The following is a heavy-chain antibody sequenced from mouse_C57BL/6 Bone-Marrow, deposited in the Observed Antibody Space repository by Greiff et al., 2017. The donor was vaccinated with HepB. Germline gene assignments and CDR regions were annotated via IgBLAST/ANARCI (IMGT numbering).Heavy chain of an antibody. V-gene: IGHV1-82*01. J-gene: IGHJ1*03. CDR1: GYAFSSSW. CDR2: IYPGDGDT. D-gene: IGHD1-1*01. Sequence: VKLVESGPELVKPGASVKISCKASGYAFSSSWMNWVKQRPGKGLEWIGRIYPGDGDTNYNGKFKGKATLTADKSSSTAYMQLSSLTSEDSAVYFCARSTVVATHWYFDVWGTGTTVTVSS. CDR3: ARSTVVATHWYFDV.